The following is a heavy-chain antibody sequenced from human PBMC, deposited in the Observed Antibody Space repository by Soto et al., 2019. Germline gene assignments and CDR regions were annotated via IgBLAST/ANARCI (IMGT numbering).Heavy chain of an antibody. CDR1: GFTFSSYA. D-gene: IGHD3-16*02. CDR2: ISGSGGST. V-gene: IGHV3-23*01. Sequence: PGGSLRLSCAASGFTFSSYAMSWVRQAPGKGLEWVSAISGSGGSTYYADPVKGRFTISRDNSKNTLYLQMNSLRAEDTAVYYCAKGPTIVDWFDPWGQGTLVTVSS. CDR3: AKGPTIVDWFDP. J-gene: IGHJ5*02.